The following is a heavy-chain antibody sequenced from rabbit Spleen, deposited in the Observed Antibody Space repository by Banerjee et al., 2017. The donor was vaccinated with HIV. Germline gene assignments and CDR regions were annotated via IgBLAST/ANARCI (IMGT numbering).Heavy chain of an antibody. J-gene: IGHJ6*01. D-gene: IGHD6-1*01. V-gene: IGHV1S47*01. CDR1: GFDFSSYG. Sequence: QEQLVESGGGLVQPGGSLTLSCKASGFDFSSYGVSWVRQAPGKGLEWIGYIDPIFHITTYANWVNGRFSISRENTQNTVYLQLNSLTAADTATYFCARNNVGAPGYGHAIALWGPGTLVTVS. CDR3: ARNNVGAPGYGHAIAL. CDR2: IDPIFHIT.